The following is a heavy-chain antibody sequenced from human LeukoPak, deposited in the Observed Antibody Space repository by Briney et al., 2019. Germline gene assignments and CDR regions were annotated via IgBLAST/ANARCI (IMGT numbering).Heavy chain of an antibody. D-gene: IGHD3/OR15-3a*01. CDR3: VRGGEGLLPYY. Sequence: ASLKVSCTTSGYLFTGHYIHEVRQSPGQGLEWMGCINPNTGDSQHAQNFQGRLTVTRDTSFSTAYMELTSLISDDTAVYYCVRGGEGLLPYYWGQGTLVTVSS. CDR2: INPNTGDS. V-gene: IGHV1-2*02. J-gene: IGHJ4*02. CDR1: GYLFTGHY.